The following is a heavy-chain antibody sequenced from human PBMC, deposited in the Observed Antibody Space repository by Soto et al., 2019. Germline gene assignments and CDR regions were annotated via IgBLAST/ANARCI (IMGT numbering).Heavy chain of an antibody. CDR3: ARALRVAITGTTPPCY. V-gene: IGHV1-8*01. CDR1: GYTFTSYD. CDR2: MNPNSGNT. J-gene: IGHJ4*02. Sequence: ASVKVSCKASGYTFTSYDINWVRQATGQGLEWMGWMNPNSGNTGYAQKFQGRVTMTRNTSISTAYMELSSLRSEDTAVYYCARALRVAITGTTPPCYWGQGPLVTVPQ. D-gene: IGHD1-20*01.